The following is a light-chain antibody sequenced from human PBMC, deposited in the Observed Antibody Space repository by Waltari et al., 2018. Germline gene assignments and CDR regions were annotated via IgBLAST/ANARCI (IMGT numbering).Light chain of an antibody. V-gene: IGLV4-69*01. CDR3: QTGGHGTGV. CDR2: VNSDGSH. Sequence: QLVLTQSPSASASLGASVQLTCTLSSGHSSNVIAWLQQQPEKGPRYLMKVNSDGSHSKGDEIPDRFSGSSSGAERYLTISSLQSEDEADYYCQTGGHGTGVFGGGTKLTVL. CDR1: SGHSSNV. J-gene: IGLJ3*02.